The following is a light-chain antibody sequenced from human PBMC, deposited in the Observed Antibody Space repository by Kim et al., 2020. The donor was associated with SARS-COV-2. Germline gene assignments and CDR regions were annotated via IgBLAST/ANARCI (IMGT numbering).Light chain of an antibody. V-gene: IGKV3-20*01. CDR3: HQYGYSPYT. J-gene: IGKJ2*01. CDR1: QSINTNY. Sequence: EIVLTHSPATLSLSPGERASLSCRASQSINTNYLAWHQQKPGQAPRLLIYGTSSRATGIPDRFSGSGSGTDFTLSISRLEPEDFAVYYCHQYGYSPYTFGQGTKLEI. CDR2: GTS.